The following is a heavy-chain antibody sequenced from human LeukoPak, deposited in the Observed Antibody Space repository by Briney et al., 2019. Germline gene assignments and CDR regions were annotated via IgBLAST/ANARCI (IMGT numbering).Heavy chain of an antibody. CDR2: IKSKTDGGTT. CDR1: GITFTSTW. V-gene: IGHV3-15*01. J-gene: IGHJ4*02. D-gene: IGHD1-14*01. Sequence: GESLRLSCAASGITFTSTWMGWVRQAPGKGLEWVGRIKSKTDGGTTDYAAPVRGRFTISTDDSKITSYLQMNSLKIEDTAVYYCTTDGGITIRPLFDFWGQGTLVTVSS. CDR3: TTDGGITIRPLFDF.